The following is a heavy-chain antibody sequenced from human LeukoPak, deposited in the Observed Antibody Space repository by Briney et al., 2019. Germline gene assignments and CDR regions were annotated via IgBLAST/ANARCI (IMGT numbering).Heavy chain of an antibody. V-gene: IGHV4-39*07. CDR3: ARVGGSGRESYYYGMDV. J-gene: IGHJ6*02. D-gene: IGHD3-10*01. CDR1: GGSITITNYY. CDR2: IYYDGST. Sequence: SETLSLTCTVSGGSITITNYYWGWIRQPPGKGLEWIGNIYYDGSTYYNPSLKSRVTISVDTSKNQFSLKLSSVTAADTAMYYCARVGGSGRESYYYGMDVWGQGTTDTVSS.